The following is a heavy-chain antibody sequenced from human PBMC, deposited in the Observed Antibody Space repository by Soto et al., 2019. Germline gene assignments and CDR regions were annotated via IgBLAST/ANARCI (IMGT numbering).Heavy chain of an antibody. CDR1: GDSISSYF. CDR3: AREKEVASKGWLDP. CDR2: VHTSGST. J-gene: IGHJ5*02. D-gene: IGHD5-12*01. V-gene: IGHV4-4*07. Sequence: PSETLSLTCTVSGDSISSYFGSWIRQPAGKGLEWIGRVHTSGSTTYNPSLKSRVTMSVDTSKSQFPLKLTSVTAGDKAGYYCAREKEVASKGWLDPWGQGTLVTVSS.